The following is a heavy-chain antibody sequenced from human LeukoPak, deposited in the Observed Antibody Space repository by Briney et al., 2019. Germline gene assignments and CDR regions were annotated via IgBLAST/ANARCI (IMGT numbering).Heavy chain of an antibody. CDR3: ASYYGSGSSGAFDI. J-gene: IGHJ3*02. Sequence: SWIRQHPGKGLEWIGYIYYSGSTYYNPSLKSRVTISVDTSKNQFSLKLSSVTAADTAVYYCASYYGSGSSGAFDIWGQGTMVTVSS. D-gene: IGHD3-10*01. V-gene: IGHV4-31*02. CDR2: IYYSGST.